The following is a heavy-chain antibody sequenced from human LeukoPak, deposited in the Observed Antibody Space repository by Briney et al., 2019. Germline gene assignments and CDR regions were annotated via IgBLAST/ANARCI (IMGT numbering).Heavy chain of an antibody. J-gene: IGHJ4*02. V-gene: IGHV4-4*09. CDR1: GGSISGYY. CDR3: ARLTRLSTSPDRYYLDY. Sequence: SETLSLTCDVSGGSISGYYWSWIRQPPGKGLEWIGYIYTSGGTNYIPSLKGRVTISIDMSKNQFSLKLSSVTAADSAVYYCARLTRLSTSPDRYYLDYWGQGTLVTVSS. D-gene: IGHD6-6*01. CDR2: IYTSGGT.